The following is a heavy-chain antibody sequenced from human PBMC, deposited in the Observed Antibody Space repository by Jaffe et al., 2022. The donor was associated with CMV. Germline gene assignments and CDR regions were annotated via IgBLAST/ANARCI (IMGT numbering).Heavy chain of an antibody. CDR2: IWYDGSNK. V-gene: IGHV3-33*08. CDR3: ARSLTVVVAANRIPLGGYMDV. Sequence: QVQLVESGGGVVQPGRSLRLSCAASGFTFSSYGMHWVRQAPGKGLEWVAVIWYDGSNKYYADSVKGRFTISRDNSKNTLYLQMNSLRAEDTAVYYCARSLTVVVAANRIPLGGYMDVWGKGTTVTVSS. D-gene: IGHD2-15*01. J-gene: IGHJ6*03. CDR1: GFTFSSYG.